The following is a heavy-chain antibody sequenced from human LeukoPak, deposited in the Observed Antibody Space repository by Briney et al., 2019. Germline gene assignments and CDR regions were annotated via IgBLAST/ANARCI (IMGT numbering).Heavy chain of an antibody. Sequence: ASVKVSCKVSGYTLTELSMHWVRQAPGKGLEWMGGFDPEDGETIYAQKFQGRVTMTEDTSTDTAYMELSSLRSEDTAGYYCATSSSIAVAPRYFDYWGQGTLVTVSS. CDR3: ATSSSIAVAPRYFDY. J-gene: IGHJ4*02. CDR1: GYTLTELS. D-gene: IGHD6-19*01. CDR2: FDPEDGET. V-gene: IGHV1-24*01.